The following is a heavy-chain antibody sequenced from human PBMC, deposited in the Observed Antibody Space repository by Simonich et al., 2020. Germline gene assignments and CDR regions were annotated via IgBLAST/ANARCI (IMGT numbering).Heavy chain of an antibody. CDR2: INPTSGGT. J-gene: IGHJ3*02. CDR3: ARVRFEAFDI. CDR1: GYTFTGYY. Sequence: QVQLVQSGAEVKKPGASVKVSCKASGYTFTGYYMHWGRQAPGQGLGCMGGINPTSGGTNYAQKFQGRVTMTRDTSISTAYMELSRLRSDDTAVYYCARVRFEAFDIWGQGTMVTVSS. V-gene: IGHV1-2*02.